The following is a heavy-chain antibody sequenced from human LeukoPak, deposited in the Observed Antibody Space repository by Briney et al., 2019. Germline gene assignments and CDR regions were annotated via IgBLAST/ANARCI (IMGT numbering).Heavy chain of an antibody. CDR2: ISGDGGTI. J-gene: IGHJ4*02. V-gene: IGHV3-23*01. CDR1: GFTLRSSA. D-gene: IGHD2-8*01. CDR3: AKELYGNPSGY. Sequence: PSGGSLRLSCAASGFTLRSSAMSWVRQAPGKGLEWVSAISGDGGTISYAASVRGRFTISRDNAKNTLFLQMSRLRAGDTALYYCAKELYGNPSGYWGQETRVTVSS.